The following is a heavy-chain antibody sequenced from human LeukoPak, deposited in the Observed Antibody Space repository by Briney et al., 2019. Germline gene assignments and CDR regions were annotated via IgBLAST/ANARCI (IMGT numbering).Heavy chain of an antibody. Sequence: GESLKISCKGSGYTFTNYWIGWVRQMPGKGLEWMGSIYSADSDIRFSPSFQGQVTVSADKSITTAYLQWSSLKASDSAMYYCVRLPRSGGPFDHWGQGTLVTVSS. J-gene: IGHJ4*02. CDR1: GYTFTNYW. V-gene: IGHV5-51*01. CDR2: IYSADSDI. D-gene: IGHD2-8*02. CDR3: VRLPRSGGPFDH.